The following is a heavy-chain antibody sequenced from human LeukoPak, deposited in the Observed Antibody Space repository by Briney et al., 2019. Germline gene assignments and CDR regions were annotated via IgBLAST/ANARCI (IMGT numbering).Heavy chain of an antibody. V-gene: IGHV3-33*01. Sequence: GGSLRLSCAASGFTFSDYGIHWVRRAPGKGLEWVAVIWSDGGNKYYADSVKGRFTISRDNSKKTLYLQMSSLRVEDTAVYYCVRASGSSDYWGQGTLVTVSS. D-gene: IGHD3-10*01. CDR1: GFTFSDYG. J-gene: IGHJ4*02. CDR2: IWSDGGNK. CDR3: VRASGSSDY.